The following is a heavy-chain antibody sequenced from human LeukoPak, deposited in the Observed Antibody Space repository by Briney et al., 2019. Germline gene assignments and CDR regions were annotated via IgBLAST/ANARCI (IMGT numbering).Heavy chain of an antibody. CDR2: ISYDGSNK. D-gene: IGHD3-22*01. CDR3: ARDRYYYDSSAPDY. Sequence: GRSLRLSCAASGFTFSSYAMHWVRQAPGKGLEWVAVISYDGSNKYYADSVKGRFTISRDNSKNTLYLQMNSLRAEDTAVYYCARDRYYYDSSAPDYWGQGTLVTVSS. CDR1: GFTFSSYA. V-gene: IGHV3-30-3*01. J-gene: IGHJ4*02.